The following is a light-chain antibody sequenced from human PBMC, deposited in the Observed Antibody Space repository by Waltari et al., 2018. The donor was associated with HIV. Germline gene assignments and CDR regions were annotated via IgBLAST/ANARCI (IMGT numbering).Light chain of an antibody. J-gene: IGKJ1*01. CDR3: LQDYNYPPT. CDR2: AVS. V-gene: IGKV1-6*01. CDR1: QGVKSD. Sequence: AIQMTQSPYSLSASVGDKVTITCRASQGVKSDLGWYQQRPGKAPNLLIYAVSSLQTGVPSRFSGSGSGTTFTLTISSLQPEDFATYYCLQDYNYPPTFGQGTKV.